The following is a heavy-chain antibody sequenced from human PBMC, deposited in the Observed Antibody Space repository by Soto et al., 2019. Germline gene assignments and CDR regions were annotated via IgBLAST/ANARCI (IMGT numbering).Heavy chain of an antibody. D-gene: IGHD3-3*01. CDR2: ISSSGSTI. J-gene: IGHJ6*03. V-gene: IGHV3-11*01. CDR3: RKLWSGLHYYYYYMDF. Sequence: PGGSLRLSCAASGFTFSDYYMSWIRQAPGKGLEWVSYISSSGSTIYYADSVKGRFTISRDNAKNSLYLQMNSLRAEDTAVYYCRKLWSGLHYYYYYMDFWGKGTTVPVSS. CDR1: GFTFSDYY.